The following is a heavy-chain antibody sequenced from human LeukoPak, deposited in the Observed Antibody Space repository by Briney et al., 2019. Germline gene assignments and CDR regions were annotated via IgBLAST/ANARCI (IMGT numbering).Heavy chain of an antibody. CDR1: GYTFTSYG. CDR2: ISAYNGNT. J-gene: IGHJ6*02. D-gene: IGHD2-15*01. V-gene: IGHV1-18*01. CDR3: HYLGYCSGGSCYPRDYYYGMDV. Sequence: ASVKVSCKASGYTFTSYGISWVRQAPGQGLEWMGWISAYNGNTNYAQKLQGRVTMTTDTSTSTAYMELRSLRSDDTAVYYCHYLGYCSGGSCYPRDYYYGMDVWSQGTTVTVSS.